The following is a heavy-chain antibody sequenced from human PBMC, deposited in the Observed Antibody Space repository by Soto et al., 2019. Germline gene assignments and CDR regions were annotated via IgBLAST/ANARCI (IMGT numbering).Heavy chain of an antibody. V-gene: IGHV1-3*01. CDR2: INAGNGNT. D-gene: IGHD3-10*01. Sequence: GASVKVSCKASGYTFTSYAMHWVRQAPGQRLEWMGWINAGNGNTKYSQKFQGRVTMTRDTSTSTVYMELSSLRSEDTAVYYCARVSGAPDYRYFDYWGQGTLVTVSS. CDR1: GYTFTSYA. CDR3: ARVSGAPDYRYFDY. J-gene: IGHJ4*02.